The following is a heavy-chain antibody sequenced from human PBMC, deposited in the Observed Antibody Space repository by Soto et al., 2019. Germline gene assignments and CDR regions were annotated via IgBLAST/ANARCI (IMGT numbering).Heavy chain of an antibody. Sequence: ASVKVSCKASGYTFTIYGISWVLQAPGQGLEWMGRISAYNGNTNYAQKLQGRVTMTTDTSTSTAYMELRSLRSDDTAVYYCARVVGALGHWFDPWGQGTLVTVSS. CDR2: ISAYNGNT. CDR1: GYTFTIYG. CDR3: ARVVGALGHWFDP. V-gene: IGHV1-18*01. D-gene: IGHD1-26*01. J-gene: IGHJ5*02.